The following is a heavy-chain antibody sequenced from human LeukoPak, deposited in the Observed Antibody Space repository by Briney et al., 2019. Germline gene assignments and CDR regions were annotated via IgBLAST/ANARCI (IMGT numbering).Heavy chain of an antibody. CDR1: GGSISSSFHY. J-gene: IGHJ4*02. Sequence: SETLSLTCTVSGGSISSSFHYWGWIRQPPGKGLEWIGSIYYSGSTYYNPSLKSRVTISADTSKNQFSLKLSSVTAADTAVYYCARQRGYYDSSGYYPDYWGQGTLVTVSS. CDR3: ARQRGYYDSSGYYPDY. D-gene: IGHD3-22*01. CDR2: IYYSGST. V-gene: IGHV4-39*01.